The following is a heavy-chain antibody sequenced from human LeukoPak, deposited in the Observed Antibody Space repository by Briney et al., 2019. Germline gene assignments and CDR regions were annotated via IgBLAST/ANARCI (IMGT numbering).Heavy chain of an antibody. CDR2: ISAYNGNT. D-gene: IGHD3-3*01. J-gene: IGHJ3*02. V-gene: IGHV1-18*01. CDR1: VYTFTRYG. CDR3: ARESDRYYDFWSGYFDI. Sequence: ASVKVSCKASVYTFTRYGISWVRQAPGQGVEWMGWISAYNGNTTYAQKLQGRVSMNADTSTSTAYMELRSLRSDDTAVYYCARESDRYYDFWSGYFDIGGQGTVVTVSS.